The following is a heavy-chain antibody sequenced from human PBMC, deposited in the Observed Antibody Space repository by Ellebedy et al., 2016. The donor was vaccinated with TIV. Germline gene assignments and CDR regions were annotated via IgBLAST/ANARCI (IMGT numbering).Heavy chain of an antibody. CDR3: AGEITGSPVDTIMLHSRLLDL. V-gene: IGHV4-61*01. D-gene: IGHD5-24*01. CDR1: GVSVSSGSYY. Sequence: MPSETLSLTCTVSGVSVSSGSYYWSWIRQPPGKGLEWIGYIYYSGSTYYNPSLKSRVTISVDTSKNQFSLKLSSVTAADTAVYYCAGEITGSPVDTIMLHSRLLDLWGRGTLVTVSS. CDR2: IYYSGST. J-gene: IGHJ2*01.